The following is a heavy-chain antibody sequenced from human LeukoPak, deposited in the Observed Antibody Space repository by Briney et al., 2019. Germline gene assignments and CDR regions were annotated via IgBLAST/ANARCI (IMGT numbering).Heavy chain of an antibody. D-gene: IGHD3-10*01. CDR3: AKDYAYYYGSGIGGFGY. CDR1: GFTFSSYA. Sequence: PGGSLRLSCAASGFTFSSYAMSWVRQAPGKGLEWVSAISGSGASTFYADSVKGRFTISRDKSNNTLYLQMNSLRAEDTAVYYCAKDYAYYYGSGIGGFGYWGQGTLVTVSS. CDR2: ISGSGAST. J-gene: IGHJ4*02. V-gene: IGHV3-23*01.